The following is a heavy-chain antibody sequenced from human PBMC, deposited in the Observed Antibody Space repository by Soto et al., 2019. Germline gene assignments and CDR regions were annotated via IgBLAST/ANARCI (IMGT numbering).Heavy chain of an antibody. CDR2: IYYSGST. D-gene: IGHD6-19*01. J-gene: IGHJ5*02. CDR1: GGSFSGSYY. V-gene: IGHV4-61*01. Sequence: SETLSLTCAVYGGSFSGSYYWSWIRQPPGKGLEWIGYIYYSGSTNYNPSLKSRVTISVDTSKNQFSLKLSSVTAADTAVYYCARDSGESAVAGMNWFDPWGQGTLVTVSS. CDR3: ARDSGESAVAGMNWFDP.